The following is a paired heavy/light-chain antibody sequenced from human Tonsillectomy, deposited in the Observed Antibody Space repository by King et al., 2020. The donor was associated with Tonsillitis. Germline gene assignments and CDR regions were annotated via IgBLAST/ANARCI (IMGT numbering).Heavy chain of an antibody. CDR1: GGSISSASYY. CDR2: IYTSGST. CDR3: AGARDCTEDSCPLGWASDL. Sequence: QVQLQESGPRLMEPSQTLSLTCSVSGGSISSASYYLTWIRQPAGAGLEWIGRIYTSGSTSYNPSLGSRVTISVDTSTSDFSLKLTSVTAADTAVYYCAGARDCTEDSCPLGWASDLWGQGTMVTVSS. V-gene: IGHV4-61*02. D-gene: IGHD6-19*01. J-gene: IGHJ3*01.
Light chain of an antibody. Sequence: DIQMTQSPSSLSASVGDSVTFTCRASETIRTFLNWYQQKPGKAPTLLIYRASTLQTGVPSRFSGGGYGTDFSLTISGLQPEDFATYYCQQSYNMPLTFGGGTNVELK. CDR2: RAS. J-gene: IGKJ4*01. CDR1: ETIRTF. CDR3: QQSYNMPLT. V-gene: IGKV1-39*01.